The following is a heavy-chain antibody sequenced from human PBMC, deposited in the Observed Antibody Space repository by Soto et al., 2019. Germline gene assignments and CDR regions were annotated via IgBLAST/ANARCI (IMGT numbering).Heavy chain of an antibody. Sequence: ASVKVSCKASGYTFTSYDINWVRQATGQGLEWMGWMNPNSGNTGYAQKFQGRVTMTRNTSISTAYMELSSLRSEDTAVYYCARLHSTGWNVPRNDDAFDIWGQGTMVTVSS. CDR1: GYTFTSYD. CDR2: MNPNSGNT. CDR3: ARLHSTGWNVPRNDDAFDI. V-gene: IGHV1-8*01. D-gene: IGHD6-19*01. J-gene: IGHJ3*02.